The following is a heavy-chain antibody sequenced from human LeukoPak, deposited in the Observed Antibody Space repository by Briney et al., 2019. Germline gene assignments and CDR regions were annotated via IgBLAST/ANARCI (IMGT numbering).Heavy chain of an antibody. CDR2: IDTTSTYI. J-gene: IGHJ6*04. V-gene: IGHV3-21*01. CDR1: GFTFSSFN. Sequence: SGGSLRLSCAASGFTFSSFNMNWVRQAPGKGLEWVASIDTTSTYIFYADSVRGRFTISRDNARNSLYLQMNSLRAEDTAVYYCVRGKANYGSGSDVWGKGTTVTVSS. D-gene: IGHD3-10*01. CDR3: VRGKANYGSGSDV.